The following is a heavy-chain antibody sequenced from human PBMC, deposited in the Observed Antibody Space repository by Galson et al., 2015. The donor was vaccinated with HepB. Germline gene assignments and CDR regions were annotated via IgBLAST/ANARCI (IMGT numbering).Heavy chain of an antibody. J-gene: IGHJ3*02. D-gene: IGHD1-1*01. Sequence: SLRLSCAASGFNFRSYGMHWVRQAPGKGLEWVAIISYDGSNKYYSDSVKGRFTISRDNSKNTLHLQMNSLRPEDTAVYYCAKDQRGQLVLDAFDIWGQGTRVTVSS. CDR1: GFNFRSYG. CDR3: AKDQRGQLVLDAFDI. V-gene: IGHV3-30*18. CDR2: ISYDGSNK.